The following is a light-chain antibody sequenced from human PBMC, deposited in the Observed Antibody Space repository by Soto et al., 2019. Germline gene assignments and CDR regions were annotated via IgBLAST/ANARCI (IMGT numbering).Light chain of an antibody. J-gene: IGKJ4*01. CDR1: QSVSSSY. CDR3: QQYGSSPLT. Sequence: DIVLTQSPATLSLSPGERDTLYCRASQSVSSSYLAWYQQKPGLAPRLLIYDASSRATGIPDRFSGSGSGTDFTLTISRLEPEDFAVYYCQQYGSSPLTFGGGTEVDIK. V-gene: IGKV3D-20*01. CDR2: DAS.